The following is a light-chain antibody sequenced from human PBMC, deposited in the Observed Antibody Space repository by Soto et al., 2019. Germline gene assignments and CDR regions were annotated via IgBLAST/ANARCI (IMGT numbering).Light chain of an antibody. CDR3: TSYAGNNILV. V-gene: IGLV2-8*01. Sequence: QSALTQPPSASGSPGQSVTISCTGTSSDVGRYNYVSWYQQHPGKAPKLMIYEVNKRPSGVPDRFLGSKSGNTASLTVSGLQAEDEADYYCTSYAGNNILVFGGGTKVTVL. CDR2: EVN. CDR1: SSDVGRYNY. J-gene: IGLJ3*02.